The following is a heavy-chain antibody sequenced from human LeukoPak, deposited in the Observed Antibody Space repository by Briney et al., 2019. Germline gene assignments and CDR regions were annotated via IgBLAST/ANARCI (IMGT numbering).Heavy chain of an antibody. CDR3: ARLEKPGGTLDYYYYGMDV. V-gene: IGHV3-74*03. Sequence: PGGSLRLSCAASGFTFSSHWMHWVRQAPGKGLVWVSRINGDGSNTTYADSVKGRFTISRDNSKNTLYLQMNSLRAEDTAVYYCARLEKPGGTLDYYYYGMDVWGQGTTVTVSS. J-gene: IGHJ6*02. CDR1: GFTFSSHW. CDR2: INGDGSNT. D-gene: IGHD4-23*01.